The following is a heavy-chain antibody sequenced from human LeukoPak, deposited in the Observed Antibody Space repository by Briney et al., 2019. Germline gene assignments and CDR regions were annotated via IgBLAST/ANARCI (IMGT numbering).Heavy chain of an antibody. J-gene: IGHJ4*02. CDR2: IRYDGSNK. Sequence: GRSLRLSCAASGFTFSSYGMHWVRQAPGKGLEWVAFIRYDGSNKYYADSAKGRFTISRDNSRNTLYLQMNSLRAEDTAVYYCAKPHFDYWGQGALVTVSS. CDR1: GFTFSSYG. V-gene: IGHV3-30*02. CDR3: AKPHFDY.